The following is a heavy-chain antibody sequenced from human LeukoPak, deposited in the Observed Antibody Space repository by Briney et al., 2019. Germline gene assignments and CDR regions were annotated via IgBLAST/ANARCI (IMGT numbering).Heavy chain of an antibody. J-gene: IGHJ4*02. CDR3: AKDLGRGGVVPAAYY. CDR2: ISGRADLT. CDR1: GFTFSTYG. Sequence: GESLRLSCAASGFTFSTYGITWVRQAPGKGLEWVSAISGRADLTFYADSVKGRFTISRDNSKNTLYLQMNSLRAEDTAVYYCAKDLGRGGVVPAAYYWGQGTLVTVSS. D-gene: IGHD2-2*01. V-gene: IGHV3-23*01.